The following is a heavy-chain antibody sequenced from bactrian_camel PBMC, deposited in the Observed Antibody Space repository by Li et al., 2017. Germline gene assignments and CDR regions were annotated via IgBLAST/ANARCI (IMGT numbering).Heavy chain of an antibody. CDR1: GFTFSSYY. Sequence: HVQLVESGGDLVEPGGSLRLSRAASGFTFSSYYMSWVRQAPGKGLEWVSSIGSGTYYADSVKGRFTISRDNAKKMVYLQMNSLKPEDTALYYCVRSYRAEYGGSWSPNYWGQGTQVTVS. D-gene: IGHD6*01. J-gene: IGHJ4*01. V-gene: IGHV3-2*01. CDR3: VRSYRAEYGGSWSPNY. CDR2: IGSGT.